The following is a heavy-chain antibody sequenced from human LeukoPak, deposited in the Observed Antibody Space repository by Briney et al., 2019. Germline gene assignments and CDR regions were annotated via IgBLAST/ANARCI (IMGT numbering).Heavy chain of an antibody. J-gene: IGHJ4*02. D-gene: IGHD6-13*01. CDR1: GGTFSSYA. V-gene: IGHV1-69*05. CDR3: ARDRYSSSWYYLDY. Sequence: VASVRVSCKASGGTFSSYAISWVRQAPGQGLEWMGGIIPIFGTANYAQKFQGRVTITTDESTSTAYMELSSLRSEDTAVYYCARDRYSSSWYYLDYWGQGTLVTVSS. CDR2: IIPIFGTA.